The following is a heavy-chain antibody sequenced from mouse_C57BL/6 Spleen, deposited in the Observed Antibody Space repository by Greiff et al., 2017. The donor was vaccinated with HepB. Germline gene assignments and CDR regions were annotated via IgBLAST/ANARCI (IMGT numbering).Heavy chain of an antibody. CDR3: ASDYYGSSYRYFDV. V-gene: IGHV1-22*01. CDR1: GYTFTDYN. D-gene: IGHD1-1*01. CDR2: INPNNGGT. Sequence: EVQLQQSGPELVKPGASVKMSCKASGYTFTDYNMHWVKQSHGKSLEWIGYINPNNGGTSYNQKFKGKATLTVNTSSSTAYMELRSLTSEDSAVYYCASDYYGSSYRYFDVWGTGTTVTVSS. J-gene: IGHJ1*03.